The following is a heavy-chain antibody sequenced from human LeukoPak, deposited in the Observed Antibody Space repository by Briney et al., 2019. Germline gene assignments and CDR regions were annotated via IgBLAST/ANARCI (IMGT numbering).Heavy chain of an antibody. CDR1: GFTVSSNY. CDR2: IYSGGST. D-gene: IGHD3-10*01. CDR3: AREGFGELWCAFDI. J-gene: IGHJ3*02. Sequence: GGSLRLSCAASGFTVSSNYMSWVRQAPGKGLEWVSVIYSGGSTYYADSVKGRFTISRDNSKNTLYLQMNSLRAEDTAVYYCAREGFGELWCAFDIWGHGTMVTVSS. V-gene: IGHV3-66*01.